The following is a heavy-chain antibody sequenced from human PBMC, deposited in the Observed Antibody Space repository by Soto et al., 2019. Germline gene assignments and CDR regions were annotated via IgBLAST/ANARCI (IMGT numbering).Heavy chain of an antibody. J-gene: IGHJ6*02. CDR2: INPNSGGT. CDR3: ARDQMATAYYYYGMDV. V-gene: IGHV1-2*04. CDR1: GYTFTGYY. Sequence: ASVQVSCKASGYTFTGYYMHWVRQAPGQGLEWMGWINPNSGGTNYAQKFQGWVTMTRDTSISTAYMELSRLRSDDTAVYYCARDQMATAYYYYGMDVWGQGTTVTAP. D-gene: IGHD5-18*01.